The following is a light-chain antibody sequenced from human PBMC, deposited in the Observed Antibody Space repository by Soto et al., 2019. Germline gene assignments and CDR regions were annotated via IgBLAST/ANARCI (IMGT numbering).Light chain of an antibody. Sequence: DIQMTQSPSSLSASVGDRVTITCQASQDISTYLNWYQQKPGKAPKFLIYAASNLQSGVPSRFSGSGSGTDFTLTVNSLQPEDFATYYCQQGYTSAITFGQGTRLEIK. CDR3: QQGYTSAIT. J-gene: IGKJ5*01. V-gene: IGKV1-39*01. CDR1: QDISTY. CDR2: AAS.